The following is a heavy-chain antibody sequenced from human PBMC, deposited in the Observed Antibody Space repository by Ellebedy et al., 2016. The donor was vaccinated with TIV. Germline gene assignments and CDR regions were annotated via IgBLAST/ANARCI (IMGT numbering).Heavy chain of an antibody. J-gene: IGHJ4*02. Sequence: GESLKISCEASGFAFTPYSINWVRQAPGKGLEWVSSISGRNTYIYYADSVKGRFTISRDNAKNSVFLQMNSLRTEDTAVYYCARDGVSESGSIFYFDHWGQGTVVTVSS. CDR1: GFAFTPYS. CDR3: ARDGVSESGSIFYFDH. D-gene: IGHD3-3*01. CDR2: ISGRNTYI. V-gene: IGHV3-21*01.